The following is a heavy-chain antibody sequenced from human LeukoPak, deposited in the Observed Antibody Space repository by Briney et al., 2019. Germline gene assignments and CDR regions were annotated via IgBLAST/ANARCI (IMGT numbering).Heavy chain of an antibody. Sequence: SGPTLVHPTQTLTLTCTFSGFSLSTSGVGVGWIRQPPGKALEWLALIYWDDAKRYSPSLKSRLTITKDTSKNQVVLSMTNMDPVGTATYYCAHRFLHVDYDYWGQGTLVTVSS. CDR2: IYWDDAK. D-gene: IGHD4-17*01. CDR3: AHRFLHVDYDY. J-gene: IGHJ4*02. V-gene: IGHV2-5*02. CDR1: GFSLSTSGVG.